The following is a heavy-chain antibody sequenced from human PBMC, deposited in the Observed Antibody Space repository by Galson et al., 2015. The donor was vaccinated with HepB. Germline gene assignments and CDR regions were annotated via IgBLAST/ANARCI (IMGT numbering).Heavy chain of an antibody. CDR1: GFTFSSYA. J-gene: IGHJ4*02. CDR2: ISYDGSNK. CDR3: ARDCSSTSCRGIDY. D-gene: IGHD2-2*01. V-gene: IGHV3-30*04. Sequence: SLRLSCAASGFTFSSYAMHWVRQAPGKGLEWVAVISYDGSNKYYADSVKGRFTISRDNSKNTLYLQMNSLRAEDTAVYYCARDCSSTSCRGIDYWGQGTLVTVSS.